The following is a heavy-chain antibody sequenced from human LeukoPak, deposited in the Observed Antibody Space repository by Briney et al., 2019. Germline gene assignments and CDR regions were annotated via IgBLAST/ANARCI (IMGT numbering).Heavy chain of an antibody. CDR2: ITSTSSHI. CDR1: GFTFSTYS. V-gene: IGHV3-48*01. Sequence: GGSLRLSCAASGFTFSTYSVNWVRQAPGKGLEWLSYITSTSSHIYYADSVKGRFTVSRDNAKNSLYLQMNSLRAEDTAVYYCAPDPFDSWGQGTLVTVSS. J-gene: IGHJ4*02. CDR3: APDPFDS.